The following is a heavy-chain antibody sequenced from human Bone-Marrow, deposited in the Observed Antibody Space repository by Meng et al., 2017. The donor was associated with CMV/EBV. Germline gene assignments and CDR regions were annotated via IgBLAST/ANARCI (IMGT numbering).Heavy chain of an antibody. CDR1: GYTFTGYY. J-gene: IGHJ4*02. Sequence: ADKASCKASGYTFTGYYMHWVRQAPGQGLEWMGWINPNSGGTNYAQKFQGRVTMTRVTSISTAYMELSRLRSDDTAVYYCARERIVGAIFDYWGQGTLVTVSS. D-gene: IGHD1-26*01. V-gene: IGHV1-2*02. CDR3: ARERIVGAIFDY. CDR2: INPNSGGT.